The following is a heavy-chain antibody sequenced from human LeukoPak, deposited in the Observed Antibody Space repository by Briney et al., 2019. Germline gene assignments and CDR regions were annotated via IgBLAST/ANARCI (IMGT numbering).Heavy chain of an antibody. Sequence: GGSLRLSCTGSGFTFSDHYMDWVRQAPGKGLEWVGRTRNKVNSHTTEYAAAVKGRFSISRDDSKDSLYLQMNSLKTEDTAVYYCARSHYHSRDYFDQDAFDIWGQGTMVTVSS. V-gene: IGHV3-72*01. CDR2: TRNKVNSHTT. D-gene: IGHD3-22*01. J-gene: IGHJ3*02. CDR1: GFTFSDHY. CDR3: ARSHYHSRDYFDQDAFDI.